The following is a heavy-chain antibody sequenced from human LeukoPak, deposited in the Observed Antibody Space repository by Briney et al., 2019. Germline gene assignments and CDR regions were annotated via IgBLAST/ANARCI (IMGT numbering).Heavy chain of an antibody. D-gene: IGHD6-19*01. J-gene: IGHJ4*02. CDR1: GYSISSGFY. V-gene: IGHV4-38-2*02. CDR2: IYHSGST. CDR3: ASPPRVSSGWWDFDY. Sequence: SETLSLTCSVSGYSISSGFYWGWIRQPPGKGLEWIGGIYHSGSTYYNPSLKSRVTISVDTSKNQFSLKLSSVTAADTAVYYCASPPRVSSGWWDFDYWGQGTLVTVSS.